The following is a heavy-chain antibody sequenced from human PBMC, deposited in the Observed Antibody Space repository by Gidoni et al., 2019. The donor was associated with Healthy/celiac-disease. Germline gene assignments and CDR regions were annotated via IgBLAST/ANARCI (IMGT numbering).Heavy chain of an antibody. Sequence: EVQLVESGGGLVQPGRSLRLSCAASGFTFDDYAMHWVRQAPGKGLEWVSGISWNSGSIGYADSVKGRFTISRDNAKNSLYLQMNSLRAEDTALYYCAKGPPYSSSWYRGPPDYYYYMDVWGKGTTVTVSS. CDR2: ISWNSGSI. V-gene: IGHV3-9*01. D-gene: IGHD6-13*01. CDR3: AKGPPYSSSWYRGPPDYYYYMDV. CDR1: GFTFDDYA. J-gene: IGHJ6*03.